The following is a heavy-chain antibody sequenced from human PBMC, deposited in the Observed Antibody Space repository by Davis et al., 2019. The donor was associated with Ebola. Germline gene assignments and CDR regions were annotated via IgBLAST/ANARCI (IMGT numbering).Heavy chain of an antibody. J-gene: IGHJ5*02. CDR3: ARFNYDFWSGYYTDNWFDP. CDR2: IYYSGST. D-gene: IGHD3-3*01. Sequence: MPSETLSLTCAVSGGSISSGGYSWSWIRQPPGKGLEWIGYIYYSGSTNYNPSLKSRVTISVDTSKNQFSLKLSSVTAADTAVYYCARFNYDFWSGYYTDNWFDPWGQGTLVTVSS. CDR1: GGSISSGGYS. V-gene: IGHV4-61*08.